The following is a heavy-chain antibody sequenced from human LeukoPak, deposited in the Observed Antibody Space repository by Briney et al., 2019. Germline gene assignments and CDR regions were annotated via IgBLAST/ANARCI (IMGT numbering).Heavy chain of an antibody. CDR2: IYYSGST. CDR1: GGSISSYY. V-gene: IGHV4-59*01. Sequence: SETLSLTCTVSGGSISSYYWSWTRHPPGKGLEWIGYIYYSGSTNYNPSLKSRVTISVYTAKNQFSLRLSSVTAADTAVYYCASYCDSSGYYPFDYWGQGTLVTVSS. D-gene: IGHD3-22*01. J-gene: IGHJ4*02. CDR3: ASYCDSSGYYPFDY.